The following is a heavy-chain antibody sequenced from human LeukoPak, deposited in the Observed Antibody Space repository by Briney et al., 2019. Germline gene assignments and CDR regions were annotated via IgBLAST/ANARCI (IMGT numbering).Heavy chain of an antibody. CDR1: GGSISSYY. J-gene: IGHJ5*02. V-gene: IGHV4-59*01. Sequence: SETLSLTCTVSGGSISSYYWSWIRQPPGKGLEWIGYIYYSGSTNYNPSLKSRVTISVGTSKNQFSLKLSSVTAADTAVYYCAREEQGCSSTSCYRRFDPWGQGTLVTVSS. CDR2: IYYSGST. CDR3: AREEQGCSSTSCYRRFDP. D-gene: IGHD2-2*01.